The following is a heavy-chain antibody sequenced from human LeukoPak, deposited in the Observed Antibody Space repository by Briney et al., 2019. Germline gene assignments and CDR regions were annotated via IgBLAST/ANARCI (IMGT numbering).Heavy chain of an antibody. V-gene: IGHV1-18*01. CDR2: ISTYNGNT. D-gene: IGHD6-13*01. CDR1: GYTFSTYA. CDR3: ARDKPDRAAGHEDY. J-gene: IGHJ4*02. Sequence: ASVKVSCKASGYTFSTYAISWVRQAPGQGLEWMGWISTYNGNTHYAQKLQDRVTMTTDTSTSTAYMELRSLKSDDTAIYYCARDKPDRAAGHEDYWGQGTLVTVSS.